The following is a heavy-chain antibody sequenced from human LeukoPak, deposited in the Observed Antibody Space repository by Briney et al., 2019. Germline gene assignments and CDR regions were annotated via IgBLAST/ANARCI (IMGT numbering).Heavy chain of an antibody. Sequence: SETLSLTCAVYGGSFSGYYWSWIRQPPGEGPEWIGEINHSGSTNYNPSLKSRVTISVDTSKNQFSLKLSSVTAADTAVYYCARGGRLYYDSSGTPVDYWGQGTLVTVSS. CDR1: GGSFSGYY. J-gene: IGHJ4*02. D-gene: IGHD3-22*01. V-gene: IGHV4-34*01. CDR2: INHSGST. CDR3: ARGGRLYYDSSGTPVDY.